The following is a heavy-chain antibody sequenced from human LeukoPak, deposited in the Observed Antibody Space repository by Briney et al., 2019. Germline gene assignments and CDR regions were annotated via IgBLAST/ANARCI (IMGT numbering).Heavy chain of an antibody. CDR2: IIPIFGTA. V-gene: IGHV1-69*05. D-gene: IGHD5-24*01. Sequence: SVKVSCKASGGTFSSYAISWVRQAPGQGLEWMGGIIPIFGTANYAQKFQGRVTTTTDESTSTAYMELSSLRSEDTAVYYCAREGDGYSMPDYWGQGTLVTVSS. CDR3: AREGDGYSMPDY. J-gene: IGHJ4*02. CDR1: GGTFSSYA.